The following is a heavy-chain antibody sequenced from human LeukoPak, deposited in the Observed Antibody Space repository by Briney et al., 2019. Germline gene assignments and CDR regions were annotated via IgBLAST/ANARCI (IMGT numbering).Heavy chain of an antibody. J-gene: IGHJ4*02. D-gene: IGHD5-18*01. CDR2: ISSDGSYK. CDR3: ARQYISGQWYFDY. Sequence: GGSLRLSCAASGFTFGSYAMHWVRQAPGKGLEWVAVISSDGSYKYYADSVKGRFTISRDNSKNTLYLQMNSLIPEDTAVYYCARQYISGQWYFDYWGQGTLVTVPS. V-gene: IGHV3-30*04. CDR1: GFTFGSYA.